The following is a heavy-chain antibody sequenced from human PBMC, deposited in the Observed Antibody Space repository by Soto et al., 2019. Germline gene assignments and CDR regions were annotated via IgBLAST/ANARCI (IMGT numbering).Heavy chain of an antibody. CDR2: ISYDGSNK. V-gene: IGHV3-30*18. CDR3: AKAEYQLLFILDY. Sequence: QVQLVESGGGVVQPGRSLRLSCAASGFTFSSYGMHWVRQAPGEGLEWVAVISYDGSNKYYADSVKGRFTISRDNSKNTLYLQMNSLRAEDTAVYYCAKAEYQLLFILDYWGQGTLVTVSS. CDR1: GFTFSSYG. D-gene: IGHD2-2*01. J-gene: IGHJ4*02.